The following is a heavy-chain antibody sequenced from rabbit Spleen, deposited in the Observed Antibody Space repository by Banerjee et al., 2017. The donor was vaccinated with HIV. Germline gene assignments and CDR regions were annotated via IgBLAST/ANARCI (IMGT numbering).Heavy chain of an antibody. J-gene: IGHJ4*01. CDR2: ICTGSTAIT. CDR1: GFSFSSGYD. Sequence: QSLEESGGGLVKPGASLTLTCTASGFSFSSGYDMCWVRQAPGKGLDWIGTICTGSTAITWYAKWAKGRFNISKTASPPVTMQMASLTVADSSANLCARGAGRGAYTAGVINLWGPGTLVTVS. CDR3: ARGAGRGAYTAGVINL. D-gene: IGHD4-2*01. V-gene: IGHV1S40*01.